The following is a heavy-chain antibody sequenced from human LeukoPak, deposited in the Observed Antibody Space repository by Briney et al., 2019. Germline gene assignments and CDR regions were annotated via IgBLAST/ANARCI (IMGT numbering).Heavy chain of an antibody. V-gene: IGHV3-30*02. D-gene: IGHD4-17*01. J-gene: IGHJ6*02. CDR3: AKDRYPTAVTTNGMDV. CDR1: GFTFSSYG. Sequence: GGSLRLSCAGSGFTFSSYGIHWVRQAPGKGLEWVAKILYDGARIYYADSVKGRSTVSRDSSKNTLNLQMNSLRSEDTAVYYCAKDRYPTAVTTNGMDVWGQGTTVTVSS. CDR2: ILYDGARI.